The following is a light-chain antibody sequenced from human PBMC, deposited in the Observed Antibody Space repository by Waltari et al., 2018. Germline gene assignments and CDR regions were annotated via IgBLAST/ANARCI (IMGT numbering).Light chain of an antibody. J-gene: IGLJ1*01. V-gene: IGLV2-14*01. CDR1: DSDVGAYDF. CDR3: SSYTTSSAPGV. CDR2: EVS. Sequence: QSALPQPASVSGSPGQSITISCSGTDSDVGAYDFVSWYQQHPGKAPQLIIYEVSNRPSGISNRFSASKSGNTASLTISGLQAEDEADYYCSSYTTSSAPGVFGTGTRVTVL.